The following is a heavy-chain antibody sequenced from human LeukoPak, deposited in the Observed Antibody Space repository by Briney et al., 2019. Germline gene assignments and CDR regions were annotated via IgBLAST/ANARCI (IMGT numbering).Heavy chain of an antibody. CDR3: ARDLWYNWNEGYY. CDR2: ISGNANGT. V-gene: IGHV3-23*01. D-gene: IGHD1-1*01. J-gene: IGHJ4*02. CDR1: GFTFRDYA. Sequence: GGSLRLSCAASGFTFRDYAMSWVRQAPGKGLEWVSSISGNANGTAHAESVKGRFTISRDNSKNTLYPQLNCLRSEDTAVYYGARDLWYNWNEGYYWGQGTLVTVSS.